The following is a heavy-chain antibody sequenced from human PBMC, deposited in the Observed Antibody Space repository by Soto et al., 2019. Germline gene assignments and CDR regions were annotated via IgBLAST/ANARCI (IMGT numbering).Heavy chain of an antibody. CDR3: ARGPSGDKIDS. Sequence: QVQLQESGPRLVSPSQTLSLTCTVSGGSISSAAYCWGWIRQSPDKGLEWIGHIYDGGTTYSSPSLKGRVTISADTSETQFSLKLSSVSAADTAVYYCARGPSGDKIDSWGQGIQVTVSS. CDR1: GGSISSAAYC. D-gene: IGHD7-27*01. J-gene: IGHJ4*02. V-gene: IGHV4-30-4*01. CDR2: IYDGGTT.